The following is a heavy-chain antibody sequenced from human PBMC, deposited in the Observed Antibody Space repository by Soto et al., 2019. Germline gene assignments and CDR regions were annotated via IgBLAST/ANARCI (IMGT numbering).Heavy chain of an antibody. Sequence: PVRLLILSCSAFGLSIGDYAMSWVRQPPGKGLEWVSSISDSGTKTFYADSVKGRFAISRDTSKNTVYMQMNNLRAEDTALYYCAKDGIRKDDYWGQGTVVTVSS. J-gene: IGHJ4*02. V-gene: IGHV3-23*01. CDR1: GLSIGDYA. CDR3: AKDGIRKDDY. CDR2: ISDSGTKT.